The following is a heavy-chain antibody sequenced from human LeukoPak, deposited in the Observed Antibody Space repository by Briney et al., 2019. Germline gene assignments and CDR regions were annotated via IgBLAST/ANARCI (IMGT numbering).Heavy chain of an antibody. Sequence: GGSLRLSCAASGFTFSRYSMHWVRRAPGKGLEWVSYISSGTTTIYYADFVKGRFTISRDNAKNSLYLQMDSLRAEDTALYYCATWDDGYSRHFDYWGQGILVAVSS. V-gene: IGHV3-48*01. J-gene: IGHJ4*02. CDR1: GFTFSRYS. D-gene: IGHD3-22*01. CDR3: ATWDDGYSRHFDY. CDR2: ISSGTTTI.